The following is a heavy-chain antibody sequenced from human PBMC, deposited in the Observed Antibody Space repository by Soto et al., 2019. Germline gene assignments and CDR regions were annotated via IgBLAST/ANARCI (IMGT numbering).Heavy chain of an antibody. CDR3: ARAPYYYDSSGYWAY. V-gene: IGHV3-21*01. CDR1: GFTVSSYS. J-gene: IGHJ4*02. Sequence: EVQLVESGGGLVKPGGSLRLSCAASGFTVSSYSMNWVRQAPGKGLEWVSSISSSSSYIYYPDSVKGRFTISRDNAKNSLYLQMNSLRAEDTAVYYCARAPYYYDSSGYWAYWGQGTLVTVSS. CDR2: ISSSSSYI. D-gene: IGHD3-22*01.